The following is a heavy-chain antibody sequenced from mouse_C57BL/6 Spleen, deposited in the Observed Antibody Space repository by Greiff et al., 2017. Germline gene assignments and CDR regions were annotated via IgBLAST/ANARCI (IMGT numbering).Heavy chain of an antibody. Sequence: QVQLKQPGAELVKPGASVTMSCKASGYTFTSYWITWVKQRPGQGLEWIGDIYPGSGSTNYNEQFTSKATLTVDTSSSTAYMQLSSLTSEDSAVDYCARSGDYDWYFDVWGTGTTVTVSA. CDR2: IYPGSGST. V-gene: IGHV1-55*01. CDR3: ARSGDYDWYFDV. CDR1: GYTFTSYW. J-gene: IGHJ1*03. D-gene: IGHD2-4*01.